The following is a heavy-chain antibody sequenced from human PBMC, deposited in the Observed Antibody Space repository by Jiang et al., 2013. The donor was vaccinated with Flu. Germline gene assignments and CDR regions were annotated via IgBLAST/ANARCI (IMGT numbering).Heavy chain of an antibody. J-gene: IGHJ4*02. CDR2: IYDSGST. V-gene: IGHV4-59*08. D-gene: IGHD6-13*01. Sequence: GSGLLKPSETLSLTCTVSGGSMSGSYWSWVRQPPSKGLEWIGYIYDSGSTNYNPSLKSRVTISVDTSKNQFSLKLSSVTATDTAVYYCARQSYSRSWNTEFDYWGQGTLVTVSS. CDR3: ARQSYSRSWNTEFDY. CDR1: GGSMSGSY.